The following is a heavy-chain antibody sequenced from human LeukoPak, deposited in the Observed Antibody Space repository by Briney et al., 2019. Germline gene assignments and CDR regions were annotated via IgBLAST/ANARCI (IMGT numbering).Heavy chain of an antibody. D-gene: IGHD4-23*01. CDR3: ARARTSYNGWRYGGPNRGQADDAFDI. CDR2: IYYSGST. V-gene: IGHV4-39*07. CDR1: GGSISSSSYY. Sequence: SETLSLTCTVSGGSISSSSYYWGWIRQPPGKGLEWIGSIYYSGSTYYNPSLKSRVTISVDTSKNQFSLKLSSVTAADTAVYYCARARTSYNGWRYGGPNRGQADDAFDIWGQGTMVTVSS. J-gene: IGHJ3*02.